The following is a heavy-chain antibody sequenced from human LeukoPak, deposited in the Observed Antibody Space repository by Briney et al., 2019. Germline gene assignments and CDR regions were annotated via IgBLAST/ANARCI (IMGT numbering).Heavy chain of an antibody. CDR2: ISSSSSYI. Sequence: PGGSLRLSCAASGFTFSSYSMNWVRQAPGKGLEWVSSISSSSSYIYYADSVKGRFTISRDNAKNSLYLQMNSLRAEDTAVYYCARWEVRGVIIYYGMDVWGQGTTVAVSS. J-gene: IGHJ6*02. CDR3: ARWEVRGVIIYYGMDV. V-gene: IGHV3-21*01. D-gene: IGHD3-10*01. CDR1: GFTFSSYS.